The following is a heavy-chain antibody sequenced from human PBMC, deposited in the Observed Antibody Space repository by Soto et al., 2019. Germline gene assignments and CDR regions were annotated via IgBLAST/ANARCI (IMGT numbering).Heavy chain of an antibody. CDR3: AKAKGGWYCSGGSCYLDY. CDR1: GFTFSSYA. V-gene: IGHV3-23*01. Sequence: GGSLRLSCAASGFTFSSYAMSWVRQAPGKGLEWVSAISGSGGSTYYADSVKGRFTISRDNSKNTLYLQMNSLRAEDTAVYYCAKAKGGWYCSGGSCYLDYWGQGTLVTVSS. D-gene: IGHD2-15*01. CDR2: ISGSGGST. J-gene: IGHJ4*02.